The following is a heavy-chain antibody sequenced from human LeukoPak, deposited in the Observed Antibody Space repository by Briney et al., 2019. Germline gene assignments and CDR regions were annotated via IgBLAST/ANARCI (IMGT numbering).Heavy chain of an antibody. CDR2: INPNSGDT. J-gene: IGHJ4*02. CDR3: ATGGDCSTE. D-gene: IGHD2-21*02. Sequence: ASVKVSCKASGYTFISYYMHWVRQAPGQGLEWMVWINPNSGDTNYAQKFQDRVTMTRDTSTSTAYMELSRLRSDDTAVYYCATGGDCSTEGGQGTLVTVSS. CDR1: GYTFISYY. V-gene: IGHV1-2*02.